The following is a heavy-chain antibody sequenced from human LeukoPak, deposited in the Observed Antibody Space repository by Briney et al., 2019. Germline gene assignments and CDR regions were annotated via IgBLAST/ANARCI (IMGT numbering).Heavy chain of an antibody. CDR1: GGSFSGYY. CDR2: INHSGST. J-gene: IGHJ4*02. CDR3: ARGLNDSWTGENY. Sequence: SETLSLTCAVFGGSFSGYYWIWIRQPPGKGLEWIGEINHSGSTNYNPSLKSRVTISLDTSKSQFSLKVRYVTAADTAAYYCARGLNDSWTGENYWGQGTLVTVSS. D-gene: IGHD3-3*01. V-gene: IGHV4-34*01.